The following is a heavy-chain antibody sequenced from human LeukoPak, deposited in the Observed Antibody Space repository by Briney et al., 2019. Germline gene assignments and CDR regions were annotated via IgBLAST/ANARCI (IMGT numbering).Heavy chain of an antibody. CDR2: ISGSGGST. V-gene: IGHV3-23*01. D-gene: IGHD3-3*01. CDR3: AKAPYYDFWSGYPSNWFDP. Sequence: GGSLRLSCAASGFTFSSYAMSWVRQAPGKGLEWVSAISGSGGSTYYADSVKGRFTISRDNSKNTLYLQMNSLRAEDTAVYYCAKAPYYDFWSGYPSNWFDPWGQGTLVTVSS. J-gene: IGHJ5*02. CDR1: GFTFSSYA.